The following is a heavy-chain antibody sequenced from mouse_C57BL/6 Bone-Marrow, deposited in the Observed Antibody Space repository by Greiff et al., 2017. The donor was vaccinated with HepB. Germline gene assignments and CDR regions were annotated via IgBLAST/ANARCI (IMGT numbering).Heavy chain of an antibody. Sequence: VQLQQPGAELVRPGSSVKLSCKASGYTFTSYWMDWVKQRPGQGLEWIGNIYPSDSETHYNQKFKDKATLTVDKSSSTAYMQLSSLTSEDSAVYYCAKHYGSSPLDDWGQGTTLTVSS. CDR1: GYTFTSYW. D-gene: IGHD1-1*01. V-gene: IGHV1-61*01. CDR2: IYPSDSET. J-gene: IGHJ2*01. CDR3: AKHYGSSPLDD.